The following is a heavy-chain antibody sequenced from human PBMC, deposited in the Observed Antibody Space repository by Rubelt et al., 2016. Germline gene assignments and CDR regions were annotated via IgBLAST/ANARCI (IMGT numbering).Heavy chain of an antibody. Sequence: QLQLQESGPGLVKPSETLSLTCTVSGGSISSSGYYWGWIRQPPGKGLEWIATISYSGSNYYSPSLNSRVTMAVDTSKNQFSLGLSSGTAAEAAVYDCARQNRYYYYGMDVWGQGTTVTVSS. V-gene: IGHV4-39*01. CDR3: ARQNRYYYYGMDV. CDR2: ISYSGSN. J-gene: IGHJ6*02. CDR1: GGSISSSGYY.